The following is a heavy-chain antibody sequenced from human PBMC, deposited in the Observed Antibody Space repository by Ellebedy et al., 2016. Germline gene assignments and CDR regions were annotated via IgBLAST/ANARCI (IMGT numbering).Heavy chain of an antibody. CDR1: GYTFSNYG. CDR3: ARGVDGYYDSSALGGSWFDP. D-gene: IGHD3-22*01. V-gene: IGHV1-18*01. J-gene: IGHJ5*02. CDR2: ISGYNRNT. Sequence: ASVKVSCKASGYTFSNYGISWVRQAPGQGLEWMGWISGYNRNTNYAQKFQGRVTMTTDTSTSTAYMELSSLRSKDTAVYYCARGVDGYYDSSALGGSWFDPWGQGTLVTVSS.